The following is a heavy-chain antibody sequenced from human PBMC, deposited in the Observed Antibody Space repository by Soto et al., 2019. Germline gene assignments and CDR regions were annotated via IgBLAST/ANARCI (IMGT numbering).Heavy chain of an antibody. V-gene: IGHV4-30-2*01. D-gene: IGHD6-19*01. CDR1: GGSISSGGYS. CDR3: ARAGGLGAEAVDY. Sequence: HSETLSLTCAVSGGSISSGGYSWSWLRQPPGKGLEWIGYIYHSGSTYYNPSLKSRVTISVDRSKNQFSLKLSSVTAADTAVYYCARAGGLGAEAVDYWGQGTLVTVSS. CDR2: IYHSGST. J-gene: IGHJ4*02.